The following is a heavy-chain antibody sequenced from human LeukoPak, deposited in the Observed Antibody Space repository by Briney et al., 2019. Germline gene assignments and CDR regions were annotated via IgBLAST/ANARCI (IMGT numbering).Heavy chain of an antibody. J-gene: IGHJ4*02. Sequence: SQTLSLTCTVSGGSISSGGYYWSWIRQHPGKGLEWIGYIYYSGSTYYNPSLKSRVTISVDKSKNQFSLKLSSVTAADTAVYYCARWDSQNSQFDYWGQGTLVTVSS. CDR2: IYYSGST. V-gene: IGHV4-31*03. CDR1: GGSISSGGYY. D-gene: IGHD1-26*01. CDR3: ARWDSQNSQFDY.